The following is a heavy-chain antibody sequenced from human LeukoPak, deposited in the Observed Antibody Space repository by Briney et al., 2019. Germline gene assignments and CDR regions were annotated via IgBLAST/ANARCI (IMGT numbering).Heavy chain of an antibody. Sequence: SETLSLTCAVYGGSFSGYYWSWIRQPPGKGLEWIGEINHSGSTNYNPSLKSRVTISVDTSKNQFSLKLSSVTAADTAVYYCARRYGSGSYPFGYWGQGTLVTVSS. D-gene: IGHD3-10*01. CDR3: ARRYGSGSYPFGY. CDR1: GGSFSGYY. V-gene: IGHV4-34*01. J-gene: IGHJ4*02. CDR2: INHSGST.